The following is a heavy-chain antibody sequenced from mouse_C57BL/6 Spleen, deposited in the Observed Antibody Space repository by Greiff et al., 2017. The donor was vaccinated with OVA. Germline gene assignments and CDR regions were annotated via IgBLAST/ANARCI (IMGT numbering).Heavy chain of an antibody. J-gene: IGHJ2*01. CDR3: AREGWEVYFDY. CDR1: GFTFSDYG. V-gene: IGHV5-17*01. CDR2: ISSGSSTI. D-gene: IGHD3-3*01. Sequence: EVMLVESGGGLVKPGGSLKLSCAASGFTFSDYGMHWVRQAPEKGLEWVAYISSGSSTIYYADTVKGRFTISRDNANNTLFLQMTSLRSEDTAMYYCAREGWEVYFDYWGQGTTLTVSS.